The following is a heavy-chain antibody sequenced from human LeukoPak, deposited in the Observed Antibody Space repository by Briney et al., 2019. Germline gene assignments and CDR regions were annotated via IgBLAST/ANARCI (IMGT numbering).Heavy chain of an antibody. Sequence: SETLSLTCTVSGASINSSYWSWIRQPPGKGLEWVGYISYRGNTNYNPSLKSRVTMSVDTFKNQFSLRLTSLTAADTAVFYCARVQFDSSGFYSYFDHWGQGALVTVSS. CDR2: ISYRGNT. V-gene: IGHV4-59*01. D-gene: IGHD3-22*01. CDR1: GASINSSY. CDR3: ARVQFDSSGFYSYFDH. J-gene: IGHJ4*02.